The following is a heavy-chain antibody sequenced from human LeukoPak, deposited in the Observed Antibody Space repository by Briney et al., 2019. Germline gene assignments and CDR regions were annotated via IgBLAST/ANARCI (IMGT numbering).Heavy chain of an antibody. D-gene: IGHD3-10*01. CDR2: ISSNGGST. Sequence: PGGSLRLSCAASGFTFSSYAMHWVRQAPGKGLEYVSAISSNGGSTYYANSVKGRFTISRDNSKNTLYLQMGSLRAEDMAVYYCARAMGYGSGNSFYWGQGTLVTVSS. V-gene: IGHV3-64*01. J-gene: IGHJ4*02. CDR3: ARAMGYGSGNSFY. CDR1: GFTFSSYA.